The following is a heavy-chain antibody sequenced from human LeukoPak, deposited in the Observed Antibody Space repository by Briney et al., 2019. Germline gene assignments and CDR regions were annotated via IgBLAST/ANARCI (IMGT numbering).Heavy chain of an antibody. CDR3: TTDASSDYYYYMDV. CDR1: GFTFSNAW. CDR2: IKSKTDGGTT. J-gene: IGHJ6*03. V-gene: IGHV3-15*01. Sequence: GGSLRLSCAASGFTFSNAWMSWVRQAPGKGLEWVGRIKSKTDGGTTDYAAPVKGRFTISRDDSKNTLYLQMNSLKTEDTAVYYCTTDASSDYYYYMDVWGKGTTVTVSS. D-gene: IGHD3-10*01.